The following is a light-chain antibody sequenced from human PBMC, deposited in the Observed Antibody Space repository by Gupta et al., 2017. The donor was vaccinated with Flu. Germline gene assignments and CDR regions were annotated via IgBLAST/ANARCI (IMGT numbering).Light chain of an antibody. J-gene: IGLJ1*01. CDR3: SSHTVSDTFV. Sequence: SALTPPPSASGSTVRSITISCTGTSSDIGAYKYVSWHQQHAGKAPKLIIYEVTKRPSGVPDRFSGSKSGNTASLTVSGLQAEDEGDYYCSSHTVSDTFVFGTGTAVTVL. V-gene: IGLV2-8*01. CDR2: EVT. CDR1: SSDIGAYKY.